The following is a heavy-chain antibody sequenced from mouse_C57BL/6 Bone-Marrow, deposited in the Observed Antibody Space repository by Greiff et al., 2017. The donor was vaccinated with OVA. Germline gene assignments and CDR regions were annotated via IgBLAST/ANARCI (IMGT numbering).Heavy chain of an antibody. CDR1: GYTFTSYW. V-gene: IGHV1-50*01. J-gene: IGHJ2*01. D-gene: IGHD2-4*01. Sequence: QVQLQQPGAELVKPGASVKLSCKASGYTFTSYWMQWVKQRPGQGLEWIGEIDPSDSYTNYNQKFKGKATLTVDTPSSTAYMQLSSLTSEDSAVYYCALGDYDSNYWGQGTTLTVSS. CDR2: IDPSDSYT. CDR3: ALGDYDSNY.